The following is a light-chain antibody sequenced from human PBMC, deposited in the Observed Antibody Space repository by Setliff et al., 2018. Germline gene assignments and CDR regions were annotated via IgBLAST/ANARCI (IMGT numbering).Light chain of an antibody. CDR3: CSYAGSYTSLYV. V-gene: IGLV2-11*01. Sequence: QSVLTQPASVSGSPGQSITISCTGTSSDVGGYNYVSWYQQHPGKAPKLMIYDVSKRPSGVPDRFSGSKSSNTASLTISGLQAEDEADYYCCSYAGSYTSLYVFGTGTKV. CDR1: SSDVGGYNY. CDR2: DVS. J-gene: IGLJ1*01.